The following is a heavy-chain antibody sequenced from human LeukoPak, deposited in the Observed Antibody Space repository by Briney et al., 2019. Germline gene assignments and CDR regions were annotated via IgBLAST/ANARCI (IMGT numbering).Heavy chain of an antibody. D-gene: IGHD3-3*01. CDR2: ISGSGGST. J-gene: IGHJ4*02. CDR1: GFTFSSYA. V-gene: IGHV3-23*01. CDR3: AKSVYYGFWSGYYTGNYYFDY. Sequence: GGSLRLSCAASGFTFSSYAMSWVRQAPGKGLEWVSAISGSGGSTYYADSVKGRFTISRDNSKNTLYLQMNSLRAEDTAVYYCAKSVYYGFWSGYYTGNYYFDYWGQGTLVTVSS.